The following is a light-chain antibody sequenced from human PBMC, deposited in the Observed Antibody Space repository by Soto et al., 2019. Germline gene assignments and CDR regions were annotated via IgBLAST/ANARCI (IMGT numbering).Light chain of an antibody. Sequence: EIVLTQSPATLSLSPGERATLSCRASQSVSSYLAWYKQKPGQAPRLLIYDASNKATGIQARLSGSGSGTNFILTISSLEPEDFAVYYCQQRSNWPTFGQGTKV. CDR1: QSVSSY. V-gene: IGKV3-11*01. CDR3: QQRSNWPT. J-gene: IGKJ1*01. CDR2: DAS.